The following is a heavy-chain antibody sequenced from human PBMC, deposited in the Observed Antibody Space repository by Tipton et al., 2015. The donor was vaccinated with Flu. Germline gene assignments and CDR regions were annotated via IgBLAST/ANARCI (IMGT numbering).Heavy chain of an antibody. CDR3: AKVRESYYFDD. J-gene: IGHJ4*02. CDR2: VSYDRNEK. V-gene: IGHV3-30*18. CDR1: GFTFSSYG. Sequence: QLVQSGGGVVQPGGSLRLSCVASGFTFSSYGMHWVRQAPGKGLEWLSRVSYDRNEKSYSDSVKGRFTVSRDNSKNTLYLHMNSLRPEDTAVYYCAKVRESYYFDDWGQGTLVTVSS. D-gene: IGHD3-16*02.